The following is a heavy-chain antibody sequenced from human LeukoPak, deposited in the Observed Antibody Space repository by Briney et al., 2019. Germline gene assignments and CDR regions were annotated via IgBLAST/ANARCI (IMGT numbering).Heavy chain of an antibody. J-gene: IGHJ4*02. Sequence: ASVKVSCKASGYTFTSYAMHWVRQAPGQRLEWMGWINAGNGNTKYSQKFQGRVTITRDTSASTAYMELSSLRSEDTAVYYCARGVGKYYYDSSGYYLDGWGQGTLVTVSS. CDR1: GYTFTSYA. V-gene: IGHV1-3*01. CDR3: ARGVGKYYYDSSGYYLDG. CDR2: INAGNGNT. D-gene: IGHD3-22*01.